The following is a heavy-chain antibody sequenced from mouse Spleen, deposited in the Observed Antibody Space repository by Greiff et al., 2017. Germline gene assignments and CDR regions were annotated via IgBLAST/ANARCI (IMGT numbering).Heavy chain of an antibody. V-gene: IGHV5-9*04. CDR1: GFTFSSYY. CDR2: ISSGGGST. Sequence: EVKLVESGGGLVKLGGSLKLSCAASGFTFSSYYMSWVRQTPEKRLEWVATISSGGGSTYYPDSVKGRFTISRDNAKNTLYLQMSSLNSEDTAVYYCARAYGNYGFDYWGQGTTLTVSS. D-gene: IGHD2-1*01. CDR3: ARAYGNYGFDY. J-gene: IGHJ2*01.